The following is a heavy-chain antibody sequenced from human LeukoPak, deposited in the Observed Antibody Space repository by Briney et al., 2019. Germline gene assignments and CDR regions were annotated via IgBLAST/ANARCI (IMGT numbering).Heavy chain of an antibody. J-gene: IGHJ4*02. Sequence: PGGSLRLSCAASGFTFSDYYMSWIRQAPGKGLEWVSYISSSGSTIYYADSVKGRFTISRDNAKNSLYLQMNSLRAEDTAVYYCARPVDTAMVYIDYWGQGTLVTVSS. CDR3: ARPVDTAMVYIDY. CDR1: GFTFSDYY. V-gene: IGHV3-11*04. CDR2: ISSSGSTI. D-gene: IGHD5-18*01.